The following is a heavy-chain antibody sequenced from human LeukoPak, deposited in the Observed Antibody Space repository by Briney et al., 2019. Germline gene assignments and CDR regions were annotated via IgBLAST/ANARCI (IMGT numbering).Heavy chain of an antibody. Sequence: GASVKVSCKASGYTFTGYYMHWVRQAPGQGLEWMGWINPNSGGTNYAQKFQGRVTMTRDTSISTAYMELSRLRSDDTAVYYCARAFTYYGTSRLDYWGQGTLVTVSS. J-gene: IGHJ4*02. CDR2: INPNSGGT. V-gene: IGHV1-2*02. D-gene: IGHD3-10*01. CDR1: GYTFTGYY. CDR3: ARAFTYYGTSRLDY.